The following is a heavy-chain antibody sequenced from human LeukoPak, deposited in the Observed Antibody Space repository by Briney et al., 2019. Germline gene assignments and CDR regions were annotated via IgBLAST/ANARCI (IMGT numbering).Heavy chain of an antibody. CDR3: TRGAIAVAVDAFDI. V-gene: IGHV1-2*06. J-gene: IGHJ3*02. CDR1: GYTFTGYY. D-gene: IGHD6-19*01. CDR2: INPNSGVT. Sequence: GASVKVSCKASGYTFTGYYMHWVRQAPGQGLEWMGRINPNSGVTNYVQMFQGRVTLTRDTSISTAYMDLSRLRSDDTALYYCTRGAIAVAVDAFDIWGQGTMVTVSS.